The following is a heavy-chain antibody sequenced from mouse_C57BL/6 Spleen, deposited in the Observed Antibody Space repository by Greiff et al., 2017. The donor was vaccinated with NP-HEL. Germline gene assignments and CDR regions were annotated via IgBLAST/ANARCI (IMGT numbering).Heavy chain of an antibody. CDR2: ISSGSSPI. J-gene: IGHJ2*01. CDR3: ATLTGTIFDY. CDR1: GFTFSDYG. Sequence: EVKLMESGGGLVKPGGSLKLSCAASGFTFSDYGMHWVRQAPVKGLEWVAYISSGSSPIYYADTVKGRFTISRDNAKNTLFLQMTSLRSEDTAMYYCATLTGTIFDYWGQGTTLTVSS. V-gene: IGHV5-17*01. D-gene: IGHD4-1*01.